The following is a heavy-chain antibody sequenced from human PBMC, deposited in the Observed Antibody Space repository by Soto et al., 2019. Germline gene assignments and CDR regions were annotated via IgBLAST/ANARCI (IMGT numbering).Heavy chain of an antibody. CDR2: IYSGGST. Sequence: GGSQRLPCAASGFTVSSNYISWVRQAPGKGLEWVSVIYSGGSTYYADSVKGRFTISRDNSKNTLYLQMNSLRAEDTAVYYCARDMVRGLYPEYFQHWGQGTLVTVSS. CDR1: GFTVSSNY. D-gene: IGHD3-10*01. J-gene: IGHJ1*01. CDR3: ARDMVRGLYPEYFQH. V-gene: IGHV3-66*01.